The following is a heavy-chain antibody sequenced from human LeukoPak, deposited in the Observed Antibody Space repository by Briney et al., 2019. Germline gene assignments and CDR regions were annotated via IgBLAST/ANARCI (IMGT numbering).Heavy chain of an antibody. V-gene: IGHV4-34*01. J-gene: IGHJ4*02. D-gene: IGHD6-19*01. CDR3: ARERVVAGTLDY. CDR2: INHSGST. Sequence: SETLSLTCAVYGGSFSGYYWSWIRQPPGKGLEWIGEINHSGSTNYNPSLKSRVTISVDTSKNQFSLKLSSVTAADTAVHYCARERVVAGTLDYWGQGTLVTVSS. CDR1: GGSFSGYY.